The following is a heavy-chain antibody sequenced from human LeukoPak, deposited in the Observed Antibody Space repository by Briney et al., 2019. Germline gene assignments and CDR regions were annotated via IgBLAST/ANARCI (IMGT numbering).Heavy chain of an antibody. Sequence: GGSLRLSCAASGLTFSSYWMSWVRQAPGKGLEWVSAISGSGGSTYYADSVKGRFTISRDNSKNTLYLQMNSLRAEDTAVYYCAKAPLGPYGGYYLVWRLDYWGQGTLVTVSS. CDR3: AKAPLGPYGGYYLVWRLDY. CDR2: ISGSGGST. CDR1: GLTFSSYW. V-gene: IGHV3-23*01. D-gene: IGHD3-22*01. J-gene: IGHJ4*02.